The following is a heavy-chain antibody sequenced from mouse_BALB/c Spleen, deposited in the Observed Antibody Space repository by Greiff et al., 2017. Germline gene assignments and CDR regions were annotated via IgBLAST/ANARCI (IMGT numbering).Heavy chain of an antibody. V-gene: IGHV1S81*02. D-gene: IGHD1-1*01. CDR2: INPSNGRT. J-gene: IGHJ2*01. Sequence: QVHVKQPGAELVKPGASVKLSCKASGYTFTSYWMHWVKQRPGQGLEWIGEINPSNGRTNYNEKFKSKATLTVDKSSSTAYMQLSSLTSEDSAVYYCARGIITTVVATDYFDYWGQGTTLTVSS. CDR1: GYTFTSYW. CDR3: ARGIITTVVATDYFDY.